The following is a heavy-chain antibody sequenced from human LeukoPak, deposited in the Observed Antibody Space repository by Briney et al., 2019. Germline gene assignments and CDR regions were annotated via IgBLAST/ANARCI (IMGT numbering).Heavy chain of an antibody. CDR3: ARGSNSSGWIYYFDY. D-gene: IGHD6-19*01. CDR2: ISSSASSI. V-gene: IGHV3-48*03. Sequence: GGSLRLSCAASGFTFSHYEMNWVRQAPGKGLEWLSYISSSASSIYYADSVKGRFTISRDNAKKSVYLQVNSLRAEDTAVYYCARGSNSSGWIYYFDYWGQGTLVTVSS. J-gene: IGHJ4*02. CDR1: GFTFSHYE.